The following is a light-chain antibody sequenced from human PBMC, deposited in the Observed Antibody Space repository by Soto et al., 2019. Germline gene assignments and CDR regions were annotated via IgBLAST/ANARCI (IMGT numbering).Light chain of an antibody. CDR3: SSYSISTAYL. CDR1: SSDVGGYDY. V-gene: IGLV2-14*01. Sequence: QSSLTQPASVSGPPGQSITISCTGTSSDVGGYDYVSWYQLHPGKAPKLIVFEVSNRPSGVSYRFSGSKSGNTASLTISGLQAEDEADYFCSSYSISTAYLFGTGTKATVL. J-gene: IGLJ1*01. CDR2: EVS.